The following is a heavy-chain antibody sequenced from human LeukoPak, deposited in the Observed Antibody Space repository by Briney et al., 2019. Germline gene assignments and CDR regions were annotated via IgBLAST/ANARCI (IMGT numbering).Heavy chain of an antibody. D-gene: IGHD6-13*01. Sequence: ASVKASCKTSGYTFTSYYMHWVRQAPGQGLEWMGWINPNSGGTNYAQKFQGRVTMTRDTSISTAYMELSRLRSDDTAVYYCARGQQPRPPHKLGYWGQGTLVTVSS. V-gene: IGHV1-2*02. CDR1: GYTFTSYY. CDR3: ARGQQPRPPHKLGY. CDR2: INPNSGGT. J-gene: IGHJ4*02.